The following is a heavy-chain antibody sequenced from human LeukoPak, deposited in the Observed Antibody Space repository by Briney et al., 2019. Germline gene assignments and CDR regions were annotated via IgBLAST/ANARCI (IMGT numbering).Heavy chain of an antibody. CDR2: IIPIFGTA. CDR3: ARCGYDSRNPDY. J-gene: IGHJ4*02. CDR1: GGTFSSYA. V-gene: IGHV1-69*13. D-gene: IGHD3-22*01. Sequence: GASVKVSCKASGGTFSSYAISWVRQAPGQGLEWMGGIIPIFGTANYAQKFQGRVTITADESTSTAYMELSSLRSEDTAVYYCARCGYDSRNPDYWGQGTLVTVSS.